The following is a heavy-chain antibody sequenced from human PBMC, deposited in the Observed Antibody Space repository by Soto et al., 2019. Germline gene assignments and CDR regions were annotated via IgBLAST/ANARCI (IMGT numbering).Heavy chain of an antibody. V-gene: IGHV3-9*01. J-gene: IGHJ6*03. CDR1: GFTFDDYA. CDR2: ISWNSGSI. D-gene: IGHD2-15*01. Sequence: GGSLRLSCAASGFTFDDYAMHWVRQAPGKGLEWVSGISWNSGSIGYADSVKGRFTISRDNAKNSLYLQMNSLRAEDTALYYCAKDLGDDIVVVVAARGVGSYMDVWGKGTTVTVSS. CDR3: AKDLGDDIVVVVAARGVGSYMDV.